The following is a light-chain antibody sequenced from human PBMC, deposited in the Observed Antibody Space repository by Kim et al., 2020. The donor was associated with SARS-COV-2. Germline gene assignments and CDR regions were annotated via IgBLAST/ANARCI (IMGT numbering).Light chain of an antibody. CDR3: QQYHDYWFT. Sequence: ASVGERVTFTCRASQSIGSWLAWYQQKPGKAPKLLIYQASSLQIGVPSRFSGRGYETEFTLTIKSLQPDDSATYYCQQYHDYWFTFGGGTKVDIK. V-gene: IGKV1-5*03. CDR2: QAS. CDR1: QSIGSW. J-gene: IGKJ4*01.